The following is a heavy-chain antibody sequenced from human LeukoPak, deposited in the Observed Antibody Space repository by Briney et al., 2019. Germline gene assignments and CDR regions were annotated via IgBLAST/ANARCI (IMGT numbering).Heavy chain of an antibody. Sequence: SGTLSLTCTVSGGSISSSSYYWGWIRQPPGKGLEWIGSIYYSGSTYYNPSLKSRVTISVDTSKNQFSLKLSSVTAADTAVYYCARLATYGDYDYWGQGTLVTVSS. CDR2: IYYSGST. CDR3: ARLATYGDYDY. D-gene: IGHD4-17*01. CDR1: GGSISSSSYY. J-gene: IGHJ4*02. V-gene: IGHV4-39*01.